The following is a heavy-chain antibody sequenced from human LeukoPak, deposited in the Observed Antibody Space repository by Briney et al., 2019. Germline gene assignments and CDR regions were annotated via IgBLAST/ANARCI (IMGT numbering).Heavy chain of an antibody. CDR1: GGSISSYY. CDR3: ARSITMVRGSYYYGMDV. J-gene: IGHJ6*02. Sequence: PSETLSLTCTVSGGSISSYYWSWIRQPPGKGLEWIGYIYYSGSTNYNPSLKSRVTISVDTSKNQFSLKLGSVTAADTAVYYCARSITMVRGSYYYGMDVWGQGTTVTVSS. D-gene: IGHD3-10*01. V-gene: IGHV4-59*08. CDR2: IYYSGST.